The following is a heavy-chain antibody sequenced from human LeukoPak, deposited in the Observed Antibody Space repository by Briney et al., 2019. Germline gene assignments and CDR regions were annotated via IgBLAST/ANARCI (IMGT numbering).Heavy chain of an antibody. J-gene: IGHJ4*02. CDR1: GYAFASYY. CDR3: ASPLVGATQDY. V-gene: IGHV1-46*01. D-gene: IGHD1-26*01. Sequence: ASVTVSCKASGYAFASYYMHWVRQAPGQGLEWMGIINPSGGSTSYAQKFQGRVTMTRDTSTSTVYMELSRLRSDDTAVYYCASPLVGATQDYWGQGTLVTVSS. CDR2: INPSGGST.